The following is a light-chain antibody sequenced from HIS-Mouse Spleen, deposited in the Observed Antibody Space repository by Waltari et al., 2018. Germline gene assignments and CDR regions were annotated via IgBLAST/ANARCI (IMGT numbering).Light chain of an antibody. CDR2: DVS. V-gene: IGLV2-14*03. J-gene: IGLJ2*01. CDR3: SSYTSSSTEV. CDR1: SSDVGGSNY. Sequence: QSALTQPASVSGSPGQSITIPCTGTSSDVGGSNYVPWYQQHPGKAPKLMIDDVSNRPSGVSNRFSGSKSGNTASLTISGLQAEDEADYYCSSYTSSSTEVFGGGTKLTVL.